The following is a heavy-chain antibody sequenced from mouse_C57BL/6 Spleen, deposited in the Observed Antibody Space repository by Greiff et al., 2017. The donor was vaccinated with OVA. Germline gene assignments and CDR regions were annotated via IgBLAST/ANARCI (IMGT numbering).Heavy chain of an antibody. D-gene: IGHD2-5*01. CDR2: IYPGDGDT. V-gene: IGHV1-80*01. Sequence: VQLQQSGAELVKPGASVKISCKASGYAFSSYWMNWVKQRPGRGLEWIGQIYPGDGDTNYNGKFKGKATLTADKSSSTAYMQLSSLTSEDSAVYFCARAYSNYAMDYWGQGTSVTVSS. J-gene: IGHJ4*01. CDR1: GYAFSSYW. CDR3: ARAYSNYAMDY.